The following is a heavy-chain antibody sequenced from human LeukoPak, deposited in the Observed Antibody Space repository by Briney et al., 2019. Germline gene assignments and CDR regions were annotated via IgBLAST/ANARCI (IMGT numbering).Heavy chain of an antibody. D-gene: IGHD3-3*01. J-gene: IGHJ5*02. CDR2: IRYDGSNK. V-gene: IGHV3-30*02. CDR1: GFTFSSYG. CDR3: AKEPPQYYDFWSGFWFDP. Sequence: QPGGSLRLSCAASGFTFSSYGMHWVRQAPGKGLEWVAFIRYDGSNKYYADSVKGRFTISRDNSKNTLYLQMNSLRAEDTAVYCCAKEPPQYYDFWSGFWFDPWGQGTLVTVSS.